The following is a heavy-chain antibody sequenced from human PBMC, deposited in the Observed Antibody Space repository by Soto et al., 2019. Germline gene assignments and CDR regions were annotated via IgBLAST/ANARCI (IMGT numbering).Heavy chain of an antibody. CDR3: AREWDELEAYFDY. CDR2: ISYDGSNK. D-gene: IGHD1-26*01. J-gene: IGHJ4*02. Sequence: ESGGGVVQPRRSLRLSYAASGFTFSSYAMHWVRQAPGKGLEWVAVISYDGSNKYYADSVKGRFTISRDNSKNTLYLQMNSLRAEDTAVYYCAREWDELEAYFDYWGQGTLVTVSS. CDR1: GFTFSSYA. V-gene: IGHV3-30-3*01.